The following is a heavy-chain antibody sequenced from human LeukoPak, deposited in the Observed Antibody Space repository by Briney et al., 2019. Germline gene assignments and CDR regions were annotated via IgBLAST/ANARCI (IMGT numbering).Heavy chain of an antibody. CDR1: GFTFSSYG. J-gene: IGHJ4*02. CDR2: ITGSGGST. D-gene: IGHD6-19*01. V-gene: IGHV3-23*01. CDR3: AKSPYSSGWLHYY. Sequence: GGSLRLSCAASGFTFSSYGMNWVRQAPGKGLEWVSAITGSGGSTHYADSVKGRFTISRDNSKNTLYLQMNSLRAEDTAVYYCAKSPYSSGWLHYYWGQGTLVTVSS.